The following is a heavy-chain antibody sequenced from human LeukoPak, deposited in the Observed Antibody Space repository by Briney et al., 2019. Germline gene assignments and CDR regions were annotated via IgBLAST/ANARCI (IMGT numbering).Heavy chain of an antibody. Sequence: GESLRLSCAISVFPFSDHYMEWVPRATGRGVEWVGRSRNKANRYTTEYGACVNDKFPISRDDSKNSLYLQMNSLKTEYTAVYYCARGYCSGTSCYLEYFYGMDVWGKGTTVTVSS. CDR1: VFPFSDHY. J-gene: IGHJ6*04. CDR3: ARGYCSGTSCYLEYFYGMDV. D-gene: IGHD2-2*01. V-gene: IGHV3-72*01. CDR2: SRNKANRYTT.